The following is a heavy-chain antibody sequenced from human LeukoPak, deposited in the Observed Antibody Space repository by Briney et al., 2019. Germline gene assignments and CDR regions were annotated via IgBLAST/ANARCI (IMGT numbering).Heavy chain of an antibody. J-gene: IGHJ5*02. CDR1: GGSFSGYY. D-gene: IGHD5-18*01. CDR2: INHSGST. CDR3: AREGGVDRLGGYSYGYFWFDP. Sequence: SETLSLTCAVYGGSFSGYYWSWIRQPPGKGLEWIGEINHSGSTNYNPSLKSRVTISVDTSKNQFSLKLSSVTAADTAVYYCAREGGVDRLGGYSYGYFWFDPWGQGTLVTVSS. V-gene: IGHV4-34*01.